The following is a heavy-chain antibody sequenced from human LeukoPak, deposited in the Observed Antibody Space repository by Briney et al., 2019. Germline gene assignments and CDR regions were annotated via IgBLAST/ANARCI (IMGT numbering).Heavy chain of an antibody. J-gene: IGHJ3*02. V-gene: IGHV4-30-4*08. D-gene: IGHD3-10*01. CDR2: IYYNGDT. CDR1: GGSIYSGDYY. Sequence: SETLSLTCIVSGGSIYSGDYYWSWIRQPPGKGLEWIGYIYYNGDTYYSPSLKSRVSISVDTSKNQFSLKLSSVTAADTAVYYCARDQRYYGSGSYDAFDIWGQGTMVTVSS. CDR3: ARDQRYYGSGSYDAFDI.